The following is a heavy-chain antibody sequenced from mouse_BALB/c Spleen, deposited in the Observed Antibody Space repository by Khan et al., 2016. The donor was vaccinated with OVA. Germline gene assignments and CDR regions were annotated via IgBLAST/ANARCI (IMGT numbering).Heavy chain of an antibody. D-gene: IGHD1-1*01. CDR2: ISYSGST. CDR1: GYSITSNYA. CDR3: ARGNDYGYAMDY. J-gene: IGHJ4*01. V-gene: IGHV3-2*02. Sequence: EVKLLESGPGLVKPSQSLSLTCTVTGYSITSNYAWNWIRQFPGNKLEWMGYISYSGSTNYNPSLKSRISLTRDTSNHQFFLQLISVTTEDTATYASARGNDYGYAMDYWGQGTSITVSS.